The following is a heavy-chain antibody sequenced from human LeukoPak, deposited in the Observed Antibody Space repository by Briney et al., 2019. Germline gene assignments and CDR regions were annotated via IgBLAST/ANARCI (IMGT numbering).Heavy chain of an antibody. CDR3: ASTGYSGYVDPGNYYFDY. J-gene: IGHJ4*02. D-gene: IGHD5-12*01. Sequence: PSGTLSHTCAVSGGSISSSNWWSWVRQPPGQGLEWIGEIYHSGSTNYNPSLKSRVTISVDKSKNQFSLKLSSVTAADTAVYYCASTGYSGYVDPGNYYFDYWGQGTLVTVSS. CDR1: GGSISSSNW. CDR2: IYHSGST. V-gene: IGHV4-4*02.